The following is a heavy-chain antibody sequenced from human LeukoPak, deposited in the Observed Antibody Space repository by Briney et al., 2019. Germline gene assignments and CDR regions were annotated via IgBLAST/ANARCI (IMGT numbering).Heavy chain of an antibody. J-gene: IGHJ4*01. CDR1: GFTFTDYW. CDR3: ARDGTAAGLYFDL. D-gene: IGHD6-13*01. CDR2: IRQDGGEK. V-gene: IGHV3-7*01. Sequence: GGSLRLSCAVSGFTFTDYWMNWVRQAPGKGLEWVASIRQDGGEKSYVDSVKGRFTISRDNTKSSLSLQINSLRAEDTAVYYCARDGTAAGLYFDLWGQGTLVTVSS.